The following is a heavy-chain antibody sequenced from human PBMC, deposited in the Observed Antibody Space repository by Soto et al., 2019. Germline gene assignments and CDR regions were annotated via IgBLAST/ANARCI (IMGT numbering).Heavy chain of an antibody. J-gene: IGHJ3*01. Sequence: EVQLMESGGGLVQPGGSLRLSCASSGFTLSMSAVNWVRQAPGKGLEWVSYISDSGDRTYYADSVKGRFTISRDRSKNTVSLLMDSLRAEDTAVYYCAKDRGIIVKAGDAFDVWGQGTKVTVSS. CDR1: GFTLSMSA. V-gene: IGHV3-23*01. D-gene: IGHD3-16*02. CDR2: ISDSGDRT. CDR3: AKDRGIIVKAGDAFDV.